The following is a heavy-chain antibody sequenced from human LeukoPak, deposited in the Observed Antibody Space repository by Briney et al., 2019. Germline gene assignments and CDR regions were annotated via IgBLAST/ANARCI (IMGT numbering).Heavy chain of an antibody. CDR2: IEQDSSGT. CDR1: GLTFSLFA. Sequence: PVGSLRLSCKASGLTFSLFAMTWVRQTPGGGLEWVSTIEQDSSGTYSADSVKGRFAISRDNSKNTLYLQLSSLTAEDTAVYYCAKDEGRLINNWYRQYWGQGTPVTVSS. D-gene: IGHD1-1*01. V-gene: IGHV3-23*01. J-gene: IGHJ4*02. CDR3: AKDEGRLINNWYRQY.